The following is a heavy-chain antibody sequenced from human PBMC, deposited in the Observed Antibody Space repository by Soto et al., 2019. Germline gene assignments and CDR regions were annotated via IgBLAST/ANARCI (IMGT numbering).Heavy chain of an antibody. D-gene: IGHD3-22*01. CDR2: VSSSSSYI. CDR1: GFTFTYYT. Sequence: EVQLVESGGGLDKPGGSLRLSCAASGFTFTYYTMNWVRQPPGKGLERVSSVSSSSSYIYFADSMKGRFTIARDNAKNSLYLQLNSLSAEDTAVYYCARRYRSHYDAFDYWGQGTLVTVSS. CDR3: ARRYRSHYDAFDY. J-gene: IGHJ4*02. V-gene: IGHV3-21*01.